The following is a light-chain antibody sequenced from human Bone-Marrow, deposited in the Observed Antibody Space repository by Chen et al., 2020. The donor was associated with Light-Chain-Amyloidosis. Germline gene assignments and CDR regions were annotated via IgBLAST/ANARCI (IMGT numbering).Light chain of an antibody. V-gene: IGLV2-14*03. CDR3: SSYSSTNIYV. J-gene: IGLJ1*01. CDR2: DVI. Sequence: QSALTQPASVSGSPGQSITISCTGTSSDVGGFEYVSWYQHLPGKVPTLILYDVINRPSGVSNRFSGAKAGNTASLTISGLQAEEDDDYYCSSYSSTNIYVFGTGTKVTVL. CDR1: SSDVGGFEY.